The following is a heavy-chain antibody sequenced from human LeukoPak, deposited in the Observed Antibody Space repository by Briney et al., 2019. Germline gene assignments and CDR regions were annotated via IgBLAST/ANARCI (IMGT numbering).Heavy chain of an antibody. Sequence: PGGSLRLSCAASGFTISTNYMSWVRQAPGKGLEWVSVMYTGGSTYYADPVKGRFTISRDNSKNTLYLQMNSLRAEDTALYYCAIAPFYYDSSGYPYFDGWGQGTLVTVSS. J-gene: IGHJ4*02. CDR2: MYTGGST. CDR1: GFTISTNY. V-gene: IGHV3-53*01. D-gene: IGHD3-22*01. CDR3: AIAPFYYDSSGYPYFDG.